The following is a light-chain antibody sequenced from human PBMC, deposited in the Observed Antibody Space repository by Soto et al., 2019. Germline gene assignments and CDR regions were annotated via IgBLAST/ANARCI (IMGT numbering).Light chain of an antibody. J-gene: IGKJ1*01. CDR2: GAS. CDR3: QQYDNWPWT. V-gene: IGKV3D-7*01. CDR1: QSVSSSY. Sequence: EIFFTQSPGAPSFSPGGRAPPSLRSSQSVSSSYLAWYQQKPGQAPRLLIHGASTRAPGFPARFSGSGSGTDFTLTISSLQSEDFAVYYCQQYDNWPWTFGQGTKVDIK.